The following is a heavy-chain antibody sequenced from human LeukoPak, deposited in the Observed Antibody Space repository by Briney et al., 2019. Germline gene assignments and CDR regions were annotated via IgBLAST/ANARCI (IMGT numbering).Heavy chain of an antibody. CDR2: INHSGST. D-gene: IGHD1-1*01. V-gene: IGHV4-34*01. Sequence: ASETLSLTCAVYGGSFSGYYWSWIRQPPGKGLEWIGEINHSGSTNYNPSLKSRVTISVDRSKNQFSLKLSSVTAADTAVYYCARVGGTNYYYYGMDVWGQGTTVTVSS. J-gene: IGHJ6*02. CDR1: GGSFSGYY. CDR3: ARVGGTNYYYYGMDV.